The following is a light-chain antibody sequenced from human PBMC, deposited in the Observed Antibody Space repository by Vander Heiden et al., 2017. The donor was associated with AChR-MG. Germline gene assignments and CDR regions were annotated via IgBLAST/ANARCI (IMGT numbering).Light chain of an antibody. CDR1: SSDVGGYNY. CDR2: KVI. Sequence: QSALTQPASVSGSPGQSITISCTGTSSDVGGYNYVSWYQQHQGKAPKLMIYKVINRPSGVSNRFSGSKSGNTASLTISGLQAEDEADYYCSSYTSSSTVVFGGGTKL. CDR3: SSYTSSSTVV. V-gene: IGLV2-14*01. J-gene: IGLJ2*01.